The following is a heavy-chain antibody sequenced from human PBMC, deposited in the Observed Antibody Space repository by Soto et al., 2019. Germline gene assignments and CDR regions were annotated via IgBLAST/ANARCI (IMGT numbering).Heavy chain of an antibody. D-gene: IGHD2-15*01. V-gene: IGHV3-23*01. CDR1: GFTFSNYA. Sequence: VGALRLSCAASGFTFSNYAMTWVRRAPGKGLEWVSSISGGGNTYYADSVKGRFTISRDNSKSTLYLQMDSLRVEDTAVYYCAKGARRSTRSDGYKSDYWGQGTLVTVSS. J-gene: IGHJ4*02. CDR3: AKGARRSTRSDGYKSDY. CDR2: ISGGGNT.